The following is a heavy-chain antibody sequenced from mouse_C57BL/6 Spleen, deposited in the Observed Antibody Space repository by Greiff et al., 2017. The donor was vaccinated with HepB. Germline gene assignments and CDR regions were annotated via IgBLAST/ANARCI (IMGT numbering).Heavy chain of an antibody. J-gene: IGHJ3*01. CDR2: IYPGDGDT. CDR1: GYAFSSSW. V-gene: IGHV1-82*01. Sequence: QVQLQQSGPELVKPGASVKISCKASGYAFSSSWMNWVKQRPGKGLEWIGRIYPGDGDTNYNGKFKGKATLTADKSSSTAYMQLSSLTSEDSAVYFCARYYGSSRPWFAYWGQGTLVTVSA. D-gene: IGHD1-1*01. CDR3: ARYYGSSRPWFAY.